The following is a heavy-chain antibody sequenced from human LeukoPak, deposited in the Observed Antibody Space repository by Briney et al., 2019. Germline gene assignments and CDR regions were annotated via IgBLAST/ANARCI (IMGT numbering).Heavy chain of an antibody. J-gene: IGHJ4*02. D-gene: IGHD3-22*01. V-gene: IGHV3-20*01. Sequence: GGSLRLSCAASGLPLDDYGMRWVRQAPGKGLEWDSGNHWNGGSTGYADSVKGRFNIYRDNAKKSLYVQMDSLRAEDTGVYHCARALRSYYYDSSGYYYFGYWGQGTLVTVSS. CDR1: GLPLDDYG. CDR3: ARALRSYYYDSSGYYYFGY. CDR2: NHWNGGST.